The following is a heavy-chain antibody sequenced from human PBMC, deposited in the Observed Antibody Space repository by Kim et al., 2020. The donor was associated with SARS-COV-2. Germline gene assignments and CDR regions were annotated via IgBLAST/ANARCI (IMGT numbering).Heavy chain of an antibody. D-gene: IGHD2-15*01. CDR1: GFTFSSYE. CDR2: ISSSGSTI. V-gene: IGHV3-48*03. J-gene: IGHJ6*02. CDR3: ARGGYCSGGSCYQYYYGMDV. Sequence: GGSLRLSCAASGFTFSSYEMNWVRQAPGKGLEWVSYISSSGSTIYYADSVKGRFTISRDNAKNSLYLQMNSLRAEDTAVYYCARGGYCSGGSCYQYYYGMDVWGQGTTVTVSS.